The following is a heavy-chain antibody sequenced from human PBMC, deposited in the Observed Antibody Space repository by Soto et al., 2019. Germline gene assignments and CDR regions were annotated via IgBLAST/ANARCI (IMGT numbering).Heavy chain of an antibody. CDR1: GFTFGDYA. V-gene: IGHV3-49*01. J-gene: IGHJ5*02. D-gene: IGHD6-19*01. CDR3: TRDREDSSGWYLVNWFDP. CDR2: IRSKAYGGTT. Sequence: SGGSLRLSCTASGFTFGDYAMSWFRQAPGKGLEWVGFIRSKAYGGTTEYNASVKGRFTISRDDSKSIAYLQMNSLKTEDTAVYYCTRDREDSSGWYLVNWFDPWGQGTLVTVSS.